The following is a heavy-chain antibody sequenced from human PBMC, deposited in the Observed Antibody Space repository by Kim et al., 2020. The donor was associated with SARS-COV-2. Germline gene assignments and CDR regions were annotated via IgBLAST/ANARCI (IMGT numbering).Heavy chain of an antibody. V-gene: IGHV3-48*03. Sequence: GGSLRLSCAASGFTFSSYEMNWVRQAPGKGLEWVSYISSSGSTIYYADSVKGRFTISRDNAKNSLYLQMNSLRAEDTAVYYCARAAVEMATIGNVDYWGQGTLVTVSS. J-gene: IGHJ4*02. D-gene: IGHD5-12*01. CDR2: ISSSGSTI. CDR1: GFTFSSYE. CDR3: ARAAVEMATIGNVDY.